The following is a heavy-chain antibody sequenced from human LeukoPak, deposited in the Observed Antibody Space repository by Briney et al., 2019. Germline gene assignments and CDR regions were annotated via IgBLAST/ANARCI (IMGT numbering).Heavy chain of an antibody. J-gene: IGHJ4*02. CDR3: AKMAGYNSRFDY. V-gene: IGHV3-23*01. CDR1: GFTFSDYA. CDR2: IFGYGGST. D-gene: IGHD5-18*01. Sequence: GGSLRLSCVASGFTFSDYAMSWVRQAPGKGLEWVSTIFGYGGSTYYADSVEDRFTISRDNAKNTVYLQLNSLRAEDTAVYYCAKMAGYNSRFDYWGQGTLVAVSS.